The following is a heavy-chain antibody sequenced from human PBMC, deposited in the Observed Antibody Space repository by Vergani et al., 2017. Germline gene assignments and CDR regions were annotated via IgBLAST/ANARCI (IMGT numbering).Heavy chain of an antibody. D-gene: IGHD2-15*01. Sequence: QAQLQQWGAGLLKPSETLSLTCAIYGGSFNDYWWTWIRQPPGKGLEWIGSMDYSGSTSYNPSLESRISISFETPKNHFSLRLTSVTAADTAVYYCASKRGACRAAYCHSYDFWGPGTLVGVSS. V-gene: IGHV4-34*01. J-gene: IGHJ4*02. CDR3: ASKRGACRAAYCHSYDF. CDR1: GGSFNDYW. CDR2: MDYSGST.